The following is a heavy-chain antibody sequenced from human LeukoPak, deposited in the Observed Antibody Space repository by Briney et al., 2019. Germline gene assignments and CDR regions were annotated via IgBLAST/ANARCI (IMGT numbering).Heavy chain of an antibody. V-gene: IGHV4-38-2*02. CDR3: ARVKDTARFDP. Sequence: SETLSLTCTASGYSISSGYYWAWIRQPPGKGLEWIGSMYHSGNTYYNPSLESRVTIAVDTSKNQYSLKLSSVTTADTAVYYCARVKDTARFDPWGQGTLVTVSS. CDR1: GYSISSGYY. CDR2: MYHSGNT. J-gene: IGHJ5*02. D-gene: IGHD5-18*01.